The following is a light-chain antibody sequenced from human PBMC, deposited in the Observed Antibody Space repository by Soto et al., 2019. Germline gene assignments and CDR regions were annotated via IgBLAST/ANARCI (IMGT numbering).Light chain of an antibody. V-gene: IGLV2-14*01. CDR1: SSDIGAYNY. Sequence: QSALTQPASVSGSPGQSITISCTGTSSDIGAYNYDSWYQQHPGKVPKLIIYDVNKRPSGVFNRFSGSKSGNTASLTISGLQTEDEADYYCSSYTSATTYVFGTGTKVTVL. J-gene: IGLJ1*01. CDR2: DVN. CDR3: SSYTSATTYV.